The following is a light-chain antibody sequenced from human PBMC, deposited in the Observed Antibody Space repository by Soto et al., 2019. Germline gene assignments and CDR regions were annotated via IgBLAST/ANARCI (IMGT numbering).Light chain of an antibody. CDR3: QQSSSTPQT. CDR1: QSISSF. CDR2: VAS. V-gene: IGKV1-39*01. J-gene: IGKJ4*01. Sequence: DIQMTQSPSSLSASVGDRVTITCRASQSISSFLSWYQQKPGKAPKLLINVASTLQSGVPSRFSGSGSGTDFTLAISSLQPEDFATYYCQQSSSTPQTFGGGTRVEIK.